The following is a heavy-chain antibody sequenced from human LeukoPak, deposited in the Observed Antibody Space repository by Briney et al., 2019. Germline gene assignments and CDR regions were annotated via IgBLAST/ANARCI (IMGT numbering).Heavy chain of an antibody. CDR1: GYTFTGYY. Sequence: ASVKVSCKAPGYTFTGYYMHWVRQAPGQGLEWMGWIFPSSGGPRYAQKFQGRVTMPRDTSISTAYMALSRLSSDDRAVYYCARKGEIYGDYEYWGQETLVTVSS. CDR2: IFPSSGGP. CDR3: ARKGEIYGDYEY. D-gene: IGHD4-17*01. J-gene: IGHJ4*02. V-gene: IGHV1-2*02.